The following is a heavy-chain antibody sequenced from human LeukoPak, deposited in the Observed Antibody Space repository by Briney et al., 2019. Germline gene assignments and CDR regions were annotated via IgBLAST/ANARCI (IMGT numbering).Heavy chain of an antibody. CDR3: ARDRNIVVVPAALYYYYYGMDV. CDR2: ISPYNGNT. J-gene: IGHJ6*02. CDR1: GYTSTTYG. Sequence: ASVKVSCKASGYTSTTYGISWVRQAPGQGLEWVGWISPYNGNTNYAQKLQGRVTMTTDTSTSTAYMQLRSLRSDDTAVYYCARDRNIVVVPAALYYYYYGMDVWGQGTTVTVSS. V-gene: IGHV1-18*01. D-gene: IGHD2-2*01.